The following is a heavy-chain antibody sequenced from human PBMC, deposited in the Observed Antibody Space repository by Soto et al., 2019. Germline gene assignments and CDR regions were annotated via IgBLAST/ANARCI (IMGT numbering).Heavy chain of an antibody. CDR3: ARDGGYCTNGVCSEYYYDGMDV. CDR1: GDSISSGNKY. CDR2: IFSSGTT. Sequence: TSETLSLTCTVSGDSISSGNKYWSWIRQPPGKGLEWIGYIFSSGTTYYNPSLKSRLTMSLDTSQNQFSLKLNSVTDADTAVYYCARDGGYCTNGVCSEYYYDGMDVWGQGTTVTVSS. J-gene: IGHJ6*02. V-gene: IGHV4-30-4*01. D-gene: IGHD2-8*01.